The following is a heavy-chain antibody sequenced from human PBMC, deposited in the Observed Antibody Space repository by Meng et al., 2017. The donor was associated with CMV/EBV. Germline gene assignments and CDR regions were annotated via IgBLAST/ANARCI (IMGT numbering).Heavy chain of an antibody. CDR3: AAGFWGA. V-gene: IGHV3-7*01. Sequence: GGSLRLSCTVSGITFSDFLMGWFRQAPGKGLAWVANIGQDGSDKNYVDSVKGRFTISRDNAKNSLYLQMNSLRVEDTAVYYCAAGFWGAWGQGTTGT. CDR2: IGQDGSDK. J-gene: IGHJ6*02. CDR1: GITFSDFL. D-gene: IGHD3-16*01.